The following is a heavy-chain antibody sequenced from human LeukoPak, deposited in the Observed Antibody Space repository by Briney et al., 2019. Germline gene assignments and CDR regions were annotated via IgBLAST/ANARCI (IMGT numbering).Heavy chain of an antibody. V-gene: IGHV3-30*18. J-gene: IGHJ4*02. CDR1: GFTFSSYG. Sequence: PGGSLRLSCAASGFTFSSYGMHWVRQAPGKGLEWVAVISYDGSNKYYADSVKGRFTISRDNSKNTLYLQMNSLRAEDTAVYYCAKPPNYYDSSGFDYWGQGTLVTVSS. CDR2: ISYDGSNK. CDR3: AKPPNYYDSSGFDY. D-gene: IGHD3-22*01.